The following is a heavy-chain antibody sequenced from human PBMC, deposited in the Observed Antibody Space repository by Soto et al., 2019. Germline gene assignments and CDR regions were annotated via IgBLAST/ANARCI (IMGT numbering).Heavy chain of an antibody. CDR3: ASFVHSGIAVAGRLDY. J-gene: IGHJ4*02. D-gene: IGHD6-19*01. CDR1: GGTFSSYA. Sequence: QVQLVQSGAEVKKPGSSVKVSCKASGGTFSSYAISWVRQAPGQGLEWMGGIIPIYGTANYAQKFQGRVTITADKSTSTAYMGLSSLRSEDTAVYYCASFVHSGIAVAGRLDYWCQGTLVTVYS. V-gene: IGHV1-69*06. CDR2: IIPIYGTA.